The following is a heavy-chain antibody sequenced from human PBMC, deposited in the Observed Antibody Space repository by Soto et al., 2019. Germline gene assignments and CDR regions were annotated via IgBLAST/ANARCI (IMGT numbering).Heavy chain of an antibody. CDR2: VSGGNT. Sequence: EVQVLESGGGLVQPGGSLRLSCAASGFIFSNYGMSWVRQAPGKGLEWVSAVSGGNTYYADSVKGRFTISRDNFKNTLYLQMNSLRAEDTAVYYCAKDVNMGYWGQGTLVTVSS. CDR3: AKDVNMGY. D-gene: IGHD3-10*01. J-gene: IGHJ4*02. CDR1: GFIFSNYG. V-gene: IGHV3-23*01.